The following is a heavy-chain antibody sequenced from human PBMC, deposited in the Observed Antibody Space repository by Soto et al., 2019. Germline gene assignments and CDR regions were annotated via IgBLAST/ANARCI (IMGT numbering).Heavy chain of an antibody. D-gene: IGHD6-19*01. CDR2: IYYSGST. Sequence: QLQLQESGPGLVKPSETLSLTCTVSGGSISSSSYYWGWIRQPPGKGLEWIGSIYYSGSTYYNPSLKSRVTISVDTSKNQFSLKLSSVTAADTAVYYCARIERQWLVPYWGQGTLVTVSS. J-gene: IGHJ4*02. CDR3: ARIERQWLVPY. V-gene: IGHV4-39*01. CDR1: GGSISSSSYY.